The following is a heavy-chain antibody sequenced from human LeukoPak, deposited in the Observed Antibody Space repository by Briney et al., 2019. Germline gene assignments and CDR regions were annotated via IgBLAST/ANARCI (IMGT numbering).Heavy chain of an antibody. CDR2: ISESGNT. CDR3: ARGPGGYYYDSGSYDWGY. Sequence: PSETLSLTCTVSGYSISSGYYWGWIRQPPGKGLEWIGSISESGNTHYNPSLKSRVTMSVDTSKNQFSLKLTSVTAADTAVYYCARGPGGYYYDSGSYDWGYWGQGILVTVSS. J-gene: IGHJ4*02. D-gene: IGHD3-10*01. V-gene: IGHV4-38-2*02. CDR1: GYSISSGYY.